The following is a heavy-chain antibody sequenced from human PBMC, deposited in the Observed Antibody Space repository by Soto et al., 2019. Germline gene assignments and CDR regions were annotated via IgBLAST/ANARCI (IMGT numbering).Heavy chain of an antibody. V-gene: IGHV3-30*02. J-gene: IGHJ3*02. Sequence: SVKGRFTISRDNSKNTLYLQMNSLRAEDTAVYYCATEGADSSRTSDAFDIWGQGTMVTVSS. D-gene: IGHD2-21*02. CDR3: ATEGADSSRTSDAFDI.